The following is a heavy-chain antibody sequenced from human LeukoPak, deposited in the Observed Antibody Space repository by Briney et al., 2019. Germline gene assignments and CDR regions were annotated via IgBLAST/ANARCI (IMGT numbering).Heavy chain of an antibody. CDR1: GFTFSSYG. CDR3: AKLGSGSDPGAFDI. V-gene: IGHV3-30*18. Sequence: EGSLRLSCAASGFTFSSYGVHWVRQAPGKGLEWVAVISYDGSNKYSADSVKGRFTISRDNSKNTLYLQMNSLRAEDTAVYYCAKLGSGSDPGAFDIWGQGTMVTVSS. CDR2: ISYDGSNK. D-gene: IGHD1-26*01. J-gene: IGHJ3*02.